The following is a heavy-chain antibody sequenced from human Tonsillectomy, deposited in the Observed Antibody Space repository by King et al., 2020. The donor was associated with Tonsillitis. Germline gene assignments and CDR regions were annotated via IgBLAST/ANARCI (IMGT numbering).Heavy chain of an antibody. J-gene: IGHJ4*02. Sequence: LQLQESGSGLVKPSQTLSLTCAVSGGSISSGGYSWSWIRQPPGKGLEWIGYIYHSGSTYYNPSLKSRVTISVDRSKNQFSLKLSSVTAADTAVYYCASSPYYYDNSGHPYYFDYWGQGTLVTVSS. CDR1: GGSISSGGYS. CDR3: ASSPYYYDNSGHPYYFDY. V-gene: IGHV4-30-2*01. CDR2: IYHSGST. D-gene: IGHD3-22*01.